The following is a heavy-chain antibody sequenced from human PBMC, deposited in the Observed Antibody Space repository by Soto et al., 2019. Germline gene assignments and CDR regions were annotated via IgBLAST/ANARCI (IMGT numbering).Heavy chain of an antibody. V-gene: IGHV3-74*01. CDR2: IWSGGSST. Sequence: GVSLILSCEASGFTFSDYWMHWVRQPPGKGLVWVSRIWSGGSSTSYADSVKGRFTISRDNAKNMLYLQMNSLRAEDTAVYYCARSDYADYWGKGSIVTVSS. J-gene: IGHJ4*02. D-gene: IGHD2-2*01. CDR3: ARSDYADY. CDR1: GFTFSDYW.